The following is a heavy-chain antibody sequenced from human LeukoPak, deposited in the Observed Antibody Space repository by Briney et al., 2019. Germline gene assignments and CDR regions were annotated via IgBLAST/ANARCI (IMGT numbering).Heavy chain of an antibody. CDR3: ARDCRLRFLEWLSQYGMDV. J-gene: IGHJ6*02. V-gene: IGHV1-46*01. Sequence: ASVKVSCKASGYTFTSYYMHWVRQAPGRGLEWMGIINPSGGSTSYAQKFQGRVTMTRDTSTSTVYMELSSLRSEDTAVYYCARDCRLRFLEWLSQYGMDVWGQGTTVTVSS. D-gene: IGHD3-3*01. CDR1: GYTFTSYY. CDR2: INPSGGST.